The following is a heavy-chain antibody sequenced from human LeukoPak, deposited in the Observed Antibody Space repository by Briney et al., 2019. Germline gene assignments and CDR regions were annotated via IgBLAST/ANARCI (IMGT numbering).Heavy chain of an antibody. Sequence: GGSLRLSCAASGFTFSDYDMHWVRQATGKGLEWVSSIGTAGDTYYTGSVKGRFTISRENAKNSLYLQMNSLRAGDTAVYYSARVAKERVGGVYYFDYWGQGTLVTVSS. CDR1: GFTFSDYD. V-gene: IGHV3-13*01. CDR3: ARVAKERVGGVYYFDY. CDR2: IGTAGDT. J-gene: IGHJ4*02. D-gene: IGHD1-1*01.